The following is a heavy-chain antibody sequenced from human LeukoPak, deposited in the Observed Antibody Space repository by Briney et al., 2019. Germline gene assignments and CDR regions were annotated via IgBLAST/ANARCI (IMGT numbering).Heavy chain of an antibody. CDR2: INPNSGGT. CDR1: GYTFTGYY. D-gene: IGHD2-15*01. CDR3: ARESIVVVVAATGIDH. J-gene: IGHJ4*02. Sequence: ASVKVSCKASGYTFTGYYMHWVRQAPGQGLEWMGWINPNSGGTNYAQRFQGRVTMTRDTSISTAYMELSRLRSDDTAVYYCARESIVVVVAATGIDHWGQGTLVTVSS. V-gene: IGHV1-2*02.